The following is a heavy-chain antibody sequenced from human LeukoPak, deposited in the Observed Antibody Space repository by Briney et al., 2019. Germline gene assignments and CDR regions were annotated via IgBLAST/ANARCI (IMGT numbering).Heavy chain of an antibody. V-gene: IGHV1-2*02. D-gene: IGHD2-15*01. Sequence: ASVKVSCKTSGYTFTGYYLHWVRRAPGQGLEWMGWIDPDNGGTDYAQKFQGRVTMTRDTSFSTAYMELSRLRSDDTAMYYCARGGYCSGVSCAPHYWGQGTLITVSS. J-gene: IGHJ4*02. CDR2: IDPDNGGT. CDR1: GYTFTGYY. CDR3: ARGGYCSGVSCAPHY.